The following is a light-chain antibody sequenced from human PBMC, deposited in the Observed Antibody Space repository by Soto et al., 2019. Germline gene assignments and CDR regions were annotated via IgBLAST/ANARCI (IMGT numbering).Light chain of an antibody. Sequence: DIHMTQSPSTLSASVGDRVTITCRTSQSISSWLAWYQQKPGKAPKLLIYKASSLESGVPSRFRGSGSGTEFTLTISSLQPDGFATYYCQQYNSYPYTFGQVTKLEIK. V-gene: IGKV1-5*03. CDR3: QQYNSYPYT. CDR2: KAS. CDR1: QSISSW. J-gene: IGKJ2*01.